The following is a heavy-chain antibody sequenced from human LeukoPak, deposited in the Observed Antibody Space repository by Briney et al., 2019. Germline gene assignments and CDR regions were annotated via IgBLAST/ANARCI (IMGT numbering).Heavy chain of an antibody. V-gene: IGHV3-20*04. CDR2: INWNGGST. CDR3: ARATWYNWNYVPFDY. CDR1: GFTFDDYG. D-gene: IGHD1-7*01. Sequence: GGSLRLSCAASGFTFDDYGMSWVRQAPGRGLEWVSGINWNGGSTGYADSVKGRFTISRDNAKNSLYLQMNSLRAEDAALYYCARATWYNWNYVPFDYWGQGTLVTVSS. J-gene: IGHJ4*02.